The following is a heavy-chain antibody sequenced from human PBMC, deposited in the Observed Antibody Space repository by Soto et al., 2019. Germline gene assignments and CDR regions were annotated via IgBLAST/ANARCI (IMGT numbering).Heavy chain of an antibody. CDR1: GYSFSDYW. CDR2: IYPGDSDA. CDR3: VRRRNAYTHFYFDY. D-gene: IGHD2-2*02. V-gene: IGHV5-51*03. J-gene: IGHJ4*02. Sequence: EVQLVQSGAEVKKPGESLRISCQGYGYSFSDYWIAWVRQMPGKGLEWVGIIYPGDSDARYSPSFQGQVTISADKSIITAYLQWSSLKASDTATYYCVRRRNAYTHFYFDYWGQGTLVIVSS.